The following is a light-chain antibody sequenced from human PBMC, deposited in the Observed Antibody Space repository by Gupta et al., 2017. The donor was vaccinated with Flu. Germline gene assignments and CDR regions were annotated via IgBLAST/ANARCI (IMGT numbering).Light chain of an antibody. CDR1: STDVGRYYY. CDR3: SSATSISSWV. J-gene: IGLJ3*02. Sequence: QSALTQPASVSGAPGQSITISCTGTSTDVGRYYYVYWYQQYPGKAPKLMIYEVSKGPAGVSNRFSGSKSGNTASLTIAGREEEDEADYYCSSATSISSWVFGGGTKLTVL. V-gene: IGLV2-14*01. CDR2: EVS.